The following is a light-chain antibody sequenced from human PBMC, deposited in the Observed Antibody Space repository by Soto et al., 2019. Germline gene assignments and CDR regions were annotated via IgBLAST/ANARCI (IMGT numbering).Light chain of an antibody. CDR3: QQYNSYPWT. Sequence: DIQMTQSPSTLSASVGDRVTITCRASQSISSWLAWYQQKPGKAPKVLIYDASRLESGVPSRFSGSESGTDCTLTISSLQPDEFATYYCQQYNSYPWTFGQGTKVEIK. CDR1: QSISSW. V-gene: IGKV1-5*01. CDR2: DAS. J-gene: IGKJ1*01.